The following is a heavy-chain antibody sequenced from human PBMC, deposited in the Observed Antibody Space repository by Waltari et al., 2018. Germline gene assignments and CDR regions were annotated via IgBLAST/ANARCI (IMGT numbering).Heavy chain of an antibody. J-gene: IGHJ6*03. Sequence: QVQLQESGPGLVKPSETLSLTCTVSGGSTSTYYWSWVRQSPGKGLEWIGYIHYSGSSVYNPSLRRRVAISLDTPNNQFSLRRRSVTAADAAIYYCARADTSTSYFYYYMDVWGKGTTVTVSS. V-gene: IGHV4-59*01. D-gene: IGHD1-26*01. CDR3: ARADTSTSYFYYYMDV. CDR2: IHYSGSS. CDR1: GGSTSTYY.